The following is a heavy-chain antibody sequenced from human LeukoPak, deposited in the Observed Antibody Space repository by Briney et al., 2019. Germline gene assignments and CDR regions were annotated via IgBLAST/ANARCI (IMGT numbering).Heavy chain of an antibody. V-gene: IGHV1-69*05. J-gene: IGHJ4*02. CDR3: ARGYSGSYQAVHAFDI. Sequence: SVKVSCKASGGTFSSYAITWVRQAPGQGLEWMGGIIPIFGTANYAQKFQGRVTITTDESTSTAYMELSSLRSEDTAVYYCARGYSGSYQAVHAFDIWGQGTLVTVSS. D-gene: IGHD1-26*01. CDR2: IIPIFGTA. CDR1: GGTFSSYA.